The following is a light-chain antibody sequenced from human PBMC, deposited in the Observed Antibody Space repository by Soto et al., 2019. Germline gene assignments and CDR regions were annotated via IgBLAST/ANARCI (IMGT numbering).Light chain of an antibody. V-gene: IGKV2-30*02. CDR2: KVS. CDR3: MQTTHWSYT. CDR1: QSLVHSSGNTY. J-gene: IGKJ2*01. Sequence: DVVLTQSPLSLPVTPGQPASISCRSSQSLVHSSGNTYLNWFLQRPGQSPRRLIYKVSTRDSGVPDRFSGSGSDTDFTLNISRVEAEDVGIYYCMQTTHWSYTFGQGTKVDIK.